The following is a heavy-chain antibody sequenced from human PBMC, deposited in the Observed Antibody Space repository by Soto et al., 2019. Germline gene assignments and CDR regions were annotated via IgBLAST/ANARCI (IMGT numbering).Heavy chain of an antibody. CDR2: IYYSGST. Sequence: SETLSLTCTVSGGSISSYYWSWIRQPPGKGLEWIGYIYYSGSTNYNPSLKSRVTISVDTSKNQFSLKLSSVTAADTAVYYCARADGILTGEKSFDYWGQGTLVTVSS. V-gene: IGHV4-59*01. D-gene: IGHD3-9*01. J-gene: IGHJ4*02. CDR1: GGSISSYY. CDR3: ARADGILTGEKSFDY.